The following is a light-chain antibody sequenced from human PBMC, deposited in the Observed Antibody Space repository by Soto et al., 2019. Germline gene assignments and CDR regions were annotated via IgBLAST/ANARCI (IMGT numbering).Light chain of an antibody. J-gene: IGKJ2*01. CDR2: GAS. Sequence: EIVMTQSPATLSVSPGERATLSCRASLTVSSNLAWYQQKPGQPPRLLVYGASTRATDIPARFSGSGSGTEFTLTISSLQSEDFAVYYCQQSNNWPYTFGQGTKLEIK. V-gene: IGKV3-15*01. CDR1: LTVSSN. CDR3: QQSNNWPYT.